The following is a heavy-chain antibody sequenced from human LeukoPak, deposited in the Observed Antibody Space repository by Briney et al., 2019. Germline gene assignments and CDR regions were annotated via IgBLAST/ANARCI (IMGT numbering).Heavy chain of an antibody. J-gene: IGHJ4*02. CDR1: GFTFDRFG. CDR2: ISGNGVTT. D-gene: IGHD1-26*01. CDR3: AKNAITIVTYINHQFDY. V-gene: IGHV3-23*01. Sequence: GGTLRLFCVVSGFTFDRFGLSWVRQAPGKGLEWVSAISGNGVTTFYADSVKGRFTISRDNSKNILYLQMNSLRAEDTAIYYCAKNAITIVTYINHQFDYWGQGTLVTVSS.